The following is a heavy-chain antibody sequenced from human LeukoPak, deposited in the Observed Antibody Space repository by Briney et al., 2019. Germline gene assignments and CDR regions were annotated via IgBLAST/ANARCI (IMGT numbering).Heavy chain of an antibody. Sequence: GGSLRLSCAASGVTFSNYAMGWVRQAPGKGLEWVSTISGAGTDTYYADSVKGRFTISRDSSENTLFLQMNSLRAADTAMYYCAARPAIIVAVPFDYWGQGALVTVSS. V-gene: IGHV3-23*01. D-gene: IGHD5-12*01. CDR1: GVTFSNYA. CDR3: AARPAIIVAVPFDY. CDR2: ISGAGTDT. J-gene: IGHJ4*02.